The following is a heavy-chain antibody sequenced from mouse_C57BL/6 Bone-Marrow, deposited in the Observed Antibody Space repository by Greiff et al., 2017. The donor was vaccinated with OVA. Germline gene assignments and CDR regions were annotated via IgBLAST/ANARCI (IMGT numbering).Heavy chain of an antibody. V-gene: IGHV7-1*01. CDR2: SRNKANDYTT. CDR3: ARDALITTVVAPFAY. D-gene: IGHD1-1*01. Sequence: EVKVVESGGGLVQSGRSLRLSCATSGFTFSDFYMEWVRQAPGKGLEWIAASRNKANDYTTEYSASVKGRFIVSRDTSQSILYLQMNALRAEDTAIYYCARDALITTVVAPFAYWGQGTLVTVSA. J-gene: IGHJ3*01. CDR1: GFTFSDFY.